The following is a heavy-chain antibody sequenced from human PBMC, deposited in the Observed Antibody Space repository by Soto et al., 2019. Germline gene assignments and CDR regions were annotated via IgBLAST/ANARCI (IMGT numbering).Heavy chain of an antibody. Sequence: QVQLVHSGADLKKPGSSVKVSCTASGDTFSFYIMHGVRQAPGQGQEWMVRIIPMVRRANYAQKFQGRATIIADKSTSTSYMELSSLRSEDTAVYYCATNYGSGSAPFDYWGQGTLVTVSS. CDR1: GDTFSFYI. J-gene: IGHJ4*02. V-gene: IGHV1-69*02. D-gene: IGHD3-10*01. CDR3: ATNYGSGSAPFDY. CDR2: IIPMVRRA.